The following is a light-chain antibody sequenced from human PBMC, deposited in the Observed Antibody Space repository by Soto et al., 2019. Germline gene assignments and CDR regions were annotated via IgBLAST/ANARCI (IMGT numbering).Light chain of an antibody. V-gene: IGLV1-40*01. CDR1: SSNIGATYH. J-gene: IGLJ3*02. Sequence: QSVLTQPPSVSGAPGQRVTISCTGSSSNIGATYHVHWYQQLPGTAPKLLIYGNSKRPTGVPDRFSGSKSGTSASLAITGLQAADEADYYCQSSDSSLSGSVFGGGTKLTVL. CDR2: GNS. CDR3: QSSDSSLSGSV.